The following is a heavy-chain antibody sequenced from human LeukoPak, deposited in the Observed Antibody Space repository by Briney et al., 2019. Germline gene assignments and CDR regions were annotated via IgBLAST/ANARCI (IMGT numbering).Heavy chain of an antibody. CDR1: GFTFTTYA. D-gene: IGHD6-13*01. J-gene: IGHJ4*02. CDR2: ISTDGGGT. CDR3: ARYSSGSCYDY. Sequence: GGSLRLSCAASGFTFTTYAMHWVRQAPGRGLEYVSAISTDGGGTYYANSVKGRFTISRDNSKNTLYLQMGSLRVEDMAVYYCARYSSGSCYDYWGQGTLVTASS. V-gene: IGHV3-64*01.